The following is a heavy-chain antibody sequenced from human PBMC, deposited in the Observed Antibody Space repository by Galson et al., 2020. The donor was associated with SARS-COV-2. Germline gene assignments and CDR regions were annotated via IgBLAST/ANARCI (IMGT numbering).Heavy chain of an antibody. D-gene: IGHD2-8*02. CDR2: MNQDGSET. V-gene: IGHV3-7*01. CDR1: GFTLSNQW. J-gene: IGHJ4*02. CDR3: GKGGSDIAWYWVY. Sequence: GGSLRLSCAASGFTLSNQWMTWVRQAPGRGLEWVANMNQDGSETVYVDSVEGRFAISRDNAENSLYLQMNNLRAEDTAVYYCGKGGSDIAWYWVYWGQGTLVTVSS.